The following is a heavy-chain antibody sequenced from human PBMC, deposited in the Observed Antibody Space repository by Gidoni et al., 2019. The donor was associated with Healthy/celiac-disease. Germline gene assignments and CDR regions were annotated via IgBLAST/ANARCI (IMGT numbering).Heavy chain of an antibody. CDR1: GFTFGSYG. Sequence: QVQLVESGGGVVQPGRSLRLSCAASGFTFGSYGMHWVRQAPGKGLEWVAVIWYDVRNKYYADSVRGRFTISRDNSKNTLYLQMNSLRAEDTAVYYCAREKGVWGPVAETYYYYGMDVWGQGTTVTVSS. J-gene: IGHJ6*02. CDR2: IWYDVRNK. D-gene: IGHD6-19*01. V-gene: IGHV3-33*08. CDR3: AREKGVWGPVAETYYYYGMDV.